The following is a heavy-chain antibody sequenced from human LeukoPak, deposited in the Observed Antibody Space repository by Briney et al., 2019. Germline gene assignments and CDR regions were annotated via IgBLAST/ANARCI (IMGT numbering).Heavy chain of an antibody. CDR3: AREKNLGT. V-gene: IGHV3-7*05. Sequence: QPGGSLRLSCAASGFTFGSYWMSWGRQAPGKRLEWVATIKEDGSDKYYVDSVKGRFTISRDNVKNSVYLQMNSLRAEDTAVYYCAREKNLGTWGQGTLVTVSS. J-gene: IGHJ4*02. CDR2: IKEDGSDK. D-gene: IGHD1-14*01. CDR1: GFTFGSYW.